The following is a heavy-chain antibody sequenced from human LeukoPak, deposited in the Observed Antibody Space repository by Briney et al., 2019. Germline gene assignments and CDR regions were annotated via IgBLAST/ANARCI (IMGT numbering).Heavy chain of an antibody. CDR1: GFTFSTYA. CDR2: FSNSGET. CDR3: AKDLRLSVGTSPFDY. D-gene: IGHD4-23*01. J-gene: IGHJ4*02. V-gene: IGHV3-23*01. Sequence: GGSLRLSCATSGFTFSTYAMAWVRQAPGKGLEWVSAFSNSGETHYADSVKGRFTISRDNSKNTLYLQMNSLRADDTALYYCAKDLRLSVGTSPFDYWGQGTLVTVSS.